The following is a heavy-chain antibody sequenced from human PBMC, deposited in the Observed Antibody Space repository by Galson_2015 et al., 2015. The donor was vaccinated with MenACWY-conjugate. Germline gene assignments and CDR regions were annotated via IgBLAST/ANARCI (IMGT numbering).Heavy chain of an antibody. J-gene: IGHJ6*02. CDR1: GITFSSSA. Sequence: SLRLSCAASGITFSSSAMNWVRQAPGKGLEWVSGIGTGGGTYYADSVKGLFTISRGNSKNMVYLQMNSLRAEDTAIYYCAKFKYSTSWSNTHGMDVWGQGTTVTVSS. V-gene: IGHV3-23*01. CDR2: IGTGGGT. D-gene: IGHD2-2*01. CDR3: AKFKYSTSWSNTHGMDV.